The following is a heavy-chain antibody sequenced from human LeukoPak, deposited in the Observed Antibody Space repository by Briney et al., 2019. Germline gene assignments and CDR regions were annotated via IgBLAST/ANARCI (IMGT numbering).Heavy chain of an antibody. D-gene: IGHD5-12*01. CDR3: ARHKNSGVTTSYYFDN. V-gene: IGHV4-39*01. J-gene: IGHJ4*02. CDR1: GDSLSSSSYY. CDR2: ISYSGSA. Sequence: PSETLSLTCIVSGDSLSSSSYYWVWVRQPPGKGLEWIGSISYSGSAYYHPSLKSRVTISVDTSNNQFSLNLSSVTAADTAVYYCARHKNSGVTTSYYFDNWGQGTLVTVSS.